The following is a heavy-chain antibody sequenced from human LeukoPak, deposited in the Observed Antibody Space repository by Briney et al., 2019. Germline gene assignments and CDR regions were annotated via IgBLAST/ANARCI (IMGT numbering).Heavy chain of an antibody. CDR3: ARGEWLTNDY. CDR2: ISSSGGSI. D-gene: IGHD3-3*01. V-gene: IGHV3-48*04. J-gene: IGHJ4*02. CDR1: GFTFSNYG. Sequence: GGSLRLSCAASGFTFSNYGVHWVRQAPGKGLEWVSYISSSGGSIYYADSVKGRFTISRDNAKNSVYLQMNSLRAEDTAVYYCARGEWLTNDYWGQGALVTVSS.